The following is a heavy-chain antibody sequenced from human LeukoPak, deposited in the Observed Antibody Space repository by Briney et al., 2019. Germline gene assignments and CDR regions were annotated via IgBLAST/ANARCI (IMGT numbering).Heavy chain of an antibody. J-gene: IGHJ6*03. CDR3: ARFRDFGDYYMDV. CDR2: IYYSGST. CDR1: GGSISSYY. Sequence: SETLSLTCAVSGGSISSYYWSWIRQPPGKGLEWIGYIYYSGSTNYNPSLKSRVTISVDTSKNQFSLKLSSVTAADTAVYYCARFRDFGDYYMDVWGKGTTVTISS. V-gene: IGHV4-59*01. D-gene: IGHD3-10*01.